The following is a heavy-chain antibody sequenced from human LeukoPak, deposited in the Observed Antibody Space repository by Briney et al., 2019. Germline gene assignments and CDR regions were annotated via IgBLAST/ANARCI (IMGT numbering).Heavy chain of an antibody. V-gene: IGHV3-30*02. CDR1: GFTFSTSG. CDR3: AKASAPSSWVGCFGP. Sequence: PGGSLRLSCVASGFTFSTSGMHWVRQAPGKGLEWVAFIPYDGSDTYYSDSVKGPLTISRDNSKMTLYLQMDNLRAEDTAMYFFAKASAPSSWVGCFGPWGQGTLVTVSS. J-gene: IGHJ5*02. CDR2: IPYDGSDT. D-gene: IGHD7-27*01.